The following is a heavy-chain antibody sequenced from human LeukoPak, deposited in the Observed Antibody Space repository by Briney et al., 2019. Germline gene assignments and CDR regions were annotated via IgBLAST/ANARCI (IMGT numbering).Heavy chain of an antibody. V-gene: IGHV4-39*07. CDR3: AREGRYRYGYNEYHLYMDI. D-gene: IGHD5-18*01. J-gene: IGHJ6*03. Sequence: SETLSLTCTVSGGSISYSNSYWGWIRQPPGKGLEWIGNIYFSGSTYYKQSLKSRVTISVDTSKNQFSLKLSSVTAAETAVYYCAREGRYRYGYNEYHLYMDIWGKGPRSPSP. CDR2: IYFSGST. CDR1: GGSISYSNSY.